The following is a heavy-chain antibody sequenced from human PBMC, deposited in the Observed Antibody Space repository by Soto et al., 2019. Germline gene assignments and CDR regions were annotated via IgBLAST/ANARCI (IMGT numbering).Heavy chain of an antibody. CDR2: IKQDGSEK. J-gene: IGHJ4*02. Sequence: PGGSLRLSCAASGFTFSSYWMSWVRQAPGKGLEWVANIKQDGSEKYYVDSVKGRFTISRDNAKNSLYLQMNSLRAEDTAVYYCVRDRYSYGSTLFDYWGQGTLVTVSS. CDR3: VRDRYSYGSTLFDY. D-gene: IGHD5-18*01. CDR1: GFTFSSYW. V-gene: IGHV3-7*04.